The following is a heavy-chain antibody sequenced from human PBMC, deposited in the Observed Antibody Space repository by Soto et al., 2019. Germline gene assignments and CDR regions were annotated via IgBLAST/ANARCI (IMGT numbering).Heavy chain of an antibody. V-gene: IGHV3-72*01. CDR2: TKHKAASYTT. D-gene: IGHD4-4*01. CDR3: VTLQFSRWFY. J-gene: IGHJ4*02. Sequence: RGSLRLSCAASGFTFRDHFMEWFRQAPGKGLEWVGRTKHKAASYTTDYAASVNGRFTISRDDSKNSLYLQMNSLKTEDTAMYYCVTLQFSRWFYWGLGTLVTVSS. CDR1: GFTFRDHF.